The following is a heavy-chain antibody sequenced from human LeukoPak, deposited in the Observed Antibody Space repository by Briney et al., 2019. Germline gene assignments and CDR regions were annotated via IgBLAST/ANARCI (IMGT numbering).Heavy chain of an antibody. CDR3: ARPYDSSGYYYFGY. CDR2: IITIFGTA. V-gene: IGHV1-69*01. Sequence: ASVKVSCKASGGTFSSYAISWVRQAPGQGLEWMGGIITIFGTANYAQKFQGRVTITADESTSTAYMELSSLRSEDTAVYYCARPYDSSGYYYFGYWDQGTLVTVSS. J-gene: IGHJ4*02. D-gene: IGHD3-22*01. CDR1: GGTFSSYA.